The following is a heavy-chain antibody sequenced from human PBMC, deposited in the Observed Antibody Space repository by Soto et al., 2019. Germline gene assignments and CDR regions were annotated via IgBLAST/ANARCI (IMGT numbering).Heavy chain of an antibody. D-gene: IGHD5-18*01. CDR1: GFPVNATY. J-gene: IGHJ2*01. V-gene: IGHV3-53*01. Sequence: EGQLVESGGGLVQPGGSLRLSCAASGFPVNATYLSWVRQAPGKGLEWLSVLYADGSTYYIDSVKGRFRISRDSSKNTLYLQMDSLRADDTALYFCARTAEGDTPRTHWYFDLWGRGTLVTVSS. CDR2: LYADGST. CDR3: ARTAEGDTPRTHWYFDL.